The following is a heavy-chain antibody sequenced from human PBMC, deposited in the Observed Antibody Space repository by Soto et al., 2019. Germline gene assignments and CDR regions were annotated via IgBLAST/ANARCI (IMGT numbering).Heavy chain of an antibody. D-gene: IGHD6-13*01. J-gene: IGHJ6*02. CDR1: GYTFTSYY. V-gene: IGHV1-46*01. CDR3: ARDRRLVAAAGTGLNYYYYGMDV. Sequence: ASVKVSCKASGYTFTSYYMHWVRQAPGQGLEWMGLINPSGGSTSYAQKFQGRVTMTRDTSTSTVYMELSSLRSEDTAVYYCARDRRLVAAAGTGLNYYYYGMDVWGQGTTVTVSS. CDR2: INPSGGST.